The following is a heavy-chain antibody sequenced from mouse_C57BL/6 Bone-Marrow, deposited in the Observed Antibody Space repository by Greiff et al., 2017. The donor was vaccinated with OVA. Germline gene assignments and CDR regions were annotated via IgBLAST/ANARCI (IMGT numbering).Heavy chain of an antibody. J-gene: IGHJ2*01. Sequence: EVKLQESGGGLVQPGGSLSLSCAASGFTFTDYYMSWVRQPPGKALEWLGFIRNKANGYTTEYSASVKGRFTISRDNSQSILYLQMNALRAEDSATYYCARSIRGYFDYWGQGTTLTVSS. CDR3: ARSIRGYFDY. V-gene: IGHV7-3*01. D-gene: IGHD1-2*01. CDR1: GFTFTDYY. CDR2: IRNKANGYTT.